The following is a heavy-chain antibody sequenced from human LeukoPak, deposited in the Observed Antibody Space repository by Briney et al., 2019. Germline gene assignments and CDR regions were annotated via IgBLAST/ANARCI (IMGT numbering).Heavy chain of an antibody. CDR2: IYPGDSDT. V-gene: IGHV5-51*01. CDR3: ARSRDYGGNSHAFHI. J-gene: IGHJ3*02. D-gene: IGHD4-23*01. CDR1: GYSFFIYW. Sequence: GESLKIYCKGSGYSFFIYWIGWVRQMPGKGLEWMGIIYPGDSDTRYSPSFHGQVTVSADKSISTAYLQWTSLEASDTAMYYCARSRDYGGNSHAFHIWGQGTMVTVSS.